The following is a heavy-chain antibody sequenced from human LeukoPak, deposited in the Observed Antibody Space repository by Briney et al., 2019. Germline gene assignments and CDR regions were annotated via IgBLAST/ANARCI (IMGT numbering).Heavy chain of an antibody. V-gene: IGHV4-30-4*01. Sequence: SETLSLTCTVSGGSINSHYWYWIRQPPGKGLEWIGYIYYSGSTYYNPSLKSRVTISVDTSKNQFSLKLSSVTAADTAVYYCARDPDYWGQGTLVTVSS. J-gene: IGHJ4*02. CDR3: ARDPDY. CDR1: GGSINSHY. CDR2: IYYSGST.